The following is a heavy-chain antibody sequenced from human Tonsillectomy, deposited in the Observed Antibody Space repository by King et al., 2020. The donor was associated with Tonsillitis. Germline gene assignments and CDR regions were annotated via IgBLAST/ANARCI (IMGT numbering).Heavy chain of an antibody. J-gene: IGHJ6*03. CDR1: GGSFSGYF. Sequence: VQLQQWGAGLLKPSETLSLTCAVYGGSFSGYFWSWIRQPPGKGLEWIGEISHSGSTNYNPSLKSRVTIAVDTSKKQFSLKRSAVTAADTAVYYCAGELGGYVDVWGKGTTVTVSS. CDR2: ISHSGST. CDR3: AGELGGYVDV. D-gene: IGHD7-27*01. V-gene: IGHV4-34*01.